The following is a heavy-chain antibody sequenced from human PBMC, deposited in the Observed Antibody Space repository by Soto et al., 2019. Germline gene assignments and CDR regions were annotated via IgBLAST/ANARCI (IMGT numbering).Heavy chain of an antibody. Sequence: GGSLRLSCAASGFSFSNNGMHWVRQAPGKGLEWVAIISYDGSKKFYADSVKGRFTISRDNSKNTLYLQMNSLRVEDTAVYYCAKDRVESGLGEIDYWGQGTLVTVSS. D-gene: IGHD3-16*01. V-gene: IGHV3-30*18. J-gene: IGHJ4*02. CDR3: AKDRVESGLGEIDY. CDR1: GFSFSNNG. CDR2: ISYDGSKK.